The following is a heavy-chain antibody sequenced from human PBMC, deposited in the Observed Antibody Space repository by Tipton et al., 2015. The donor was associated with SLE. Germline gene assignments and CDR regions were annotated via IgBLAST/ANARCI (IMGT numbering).Heavy chain of an antibody. CDR3: ARGLVRGVSLAFDI. Sequence: SLRLSCAASGFTFRSYAMHWVRQAPGKGLEWVAVISYDGSNKYYADSVKGRFTISRDNSKNTLYLQMNSLRAEDTAVYYCARGLVRGVSLAFDIWGQGTMVTVSS. CDR1: GFTFRSYA. V-gene: IGHV3-30*04. CDR2: ISYDGSNK. J-gene: IGHJ3*02. D-gene: IGHD3-10*01.